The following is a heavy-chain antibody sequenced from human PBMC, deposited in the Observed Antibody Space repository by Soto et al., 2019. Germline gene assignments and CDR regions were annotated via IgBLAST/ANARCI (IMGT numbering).Heavy chain of an antibody. Sequence: ASVKVSCKASGYRFSTYGINWVRQAPGQGLQWMGWCSTNSGVRNYAQKFQGRVTFTTDTATSTAYMELRSLISDDTAVYFCARESYVASRQSHYVSWGQGTPVTVSS. D-gene: IGHD6-6*01. V-gene: IGHV1-18*04. CDR3: ARESYVASRQSHYVS. CDR1: GYRFSTYG. CDR2: CSTNSGVR. J-gene: IGHJ4*02.